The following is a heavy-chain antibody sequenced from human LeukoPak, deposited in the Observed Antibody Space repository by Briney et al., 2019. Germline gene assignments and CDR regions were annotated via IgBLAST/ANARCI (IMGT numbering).Heavy chain of an antibody. CDR2: INSDGSTT. Sequence: GGSLRLSCAASGFSFSSYWMHWVRQAPGKGLVWVSRINSDGSTTNYADSVKGRFSISRDNAKNTLYLQMDGLRAEDTAVYYCARGTYLDYWGQGTLVTVSS. J-gene: IGHJ4*02. CDR1: GFSFSSYW. V-gene: IGHV3-74*01. CDR3: ARGTYLDY. D-gene: IGHD3/OR15-3a*01.